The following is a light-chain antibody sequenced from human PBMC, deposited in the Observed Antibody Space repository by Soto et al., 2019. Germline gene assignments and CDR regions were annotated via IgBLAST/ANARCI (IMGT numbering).Light chain of an antibody. CDR2: GAS. V-gene: IGKV3-20*01. Sequence: EIVLTQSPGTLSLSPGERATLSCRASQSVRSSHLAWYQQMPGQAPRRLIYGASNRATGIPDRFSGSGSGTDFTLTISRLEPEDFAVYYCQQYSSSPLTFGGWTKVEIK. J-gene: IGKJ4*01. CDR3: QQYSSSPLT. CDR1: QSVRSSH.